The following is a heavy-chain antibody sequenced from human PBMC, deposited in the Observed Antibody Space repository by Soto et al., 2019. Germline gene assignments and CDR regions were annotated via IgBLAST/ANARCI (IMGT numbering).Heavy chain of an antibody. CDR2: INHSGST. D-gene: IGHD5-18*01. J-gene: IGHJ6*02. Sequence: QVQLQQWGAGLLKPSETLSLTCAVYGGSFSGYYWSWIRQPPGKGLEWLGEINHSGSTNYNPSLKSRVTISVDTSNNQFSLKLSSVTAADTAVYYCARGVDTAMVDSDYYGMDVWGQGTTVTVSS. V-gene: IGHV4-34*01. CDR3: ARGVDTAMVDSDYYGMDV. CDR1: GGSFSGYY.